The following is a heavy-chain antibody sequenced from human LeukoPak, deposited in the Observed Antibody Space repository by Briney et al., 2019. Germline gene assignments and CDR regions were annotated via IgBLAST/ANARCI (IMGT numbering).Heavy chain of an antibody. V-gene: IGHV1-18*01. J-gene: IGHJ6*02. D-gene: IGHD3-22*01. CDR3: ARDPRRNYYDSSGDYGMDV. CDR1: GYTFTSYG. Sequence: VASVKVSCKASGYTFTSYGISWVRQAPGQGLEWMGWISAYNGNTNYAQKLQGRVTMTTDTSTSTAYMELRSLRSDDTALYYCARDPRRNYYDSSGDYGMDVWGQGTTVTVSS. CDR2: ISAYNGNT.